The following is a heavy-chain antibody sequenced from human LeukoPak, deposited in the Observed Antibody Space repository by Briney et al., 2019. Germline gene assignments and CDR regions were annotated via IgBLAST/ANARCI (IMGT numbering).Heavy chain of an antibody. Sequence: SATLSLTCTVSGYSISSGYYWGWIRQPPGKRLEWVGSIYSSGNTYYNPTLKSRVTISVDTSKNQFSLNLTSVTAADAAVYYCARDSPDYSNYYFDYWGQGTLVTVSS. CDR3: ARDSPDYSNYYFDY. J-gene: IGHJ4*02. CDR1: GYSISSGYY. D-gene: IGHD4-11*01. V-gene: IGHV4-38-2*02. CDR2: IYSSGNT.